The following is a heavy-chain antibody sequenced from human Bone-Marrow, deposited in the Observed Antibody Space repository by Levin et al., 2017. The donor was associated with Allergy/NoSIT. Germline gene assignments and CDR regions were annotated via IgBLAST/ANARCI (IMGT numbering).Heavy chain of an antibody. CDR2: IRGNAGKT. CDR1: GFTFDYYD. V-gene: IGHV3-23*01. Sequence: QRGESLKISCAASGFTFDYYDMTWVRQAPGKGLEWVSAIRGNAGKTFYSSSVQGRFTISRDNSKNTVSLLMNSLRVEDTAIYYCVPGIAGTGSPTDYWGQGTLVTVSS. D-gene: IGHD6-19*01. J-gene: IGHJ4*02. CDR3: VPGIAGTGSPTDY.